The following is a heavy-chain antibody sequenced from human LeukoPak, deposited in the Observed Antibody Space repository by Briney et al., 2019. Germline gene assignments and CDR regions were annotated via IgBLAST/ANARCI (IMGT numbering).Heavy chain of an antibody. CDR3: ARGGNSKAFDI. Sequence: ASVEVSCKASGYTFTGYYMHWVRQAPGQGLEWMGIINPSGGSTSYAQKFQSRVTMTRDMSTSTAYMELSRLRSDDTAVYYCARGGNSKAFDIWGQGTMVTVSS. J-gene: IGHJ3*02. D-gene: IGHD6-13*01. CDR2: INPSGGST. V-gene: IGHV1-46*01. CDR1: GYTFTGYY.